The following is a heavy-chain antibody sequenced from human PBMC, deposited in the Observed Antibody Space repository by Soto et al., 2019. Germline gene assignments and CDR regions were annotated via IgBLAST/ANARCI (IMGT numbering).Heavy chain of an antibody. D-gene: IGHD4-17*01. V-gene: IGHV3-23*01. Sequence: GGSLRLSCAASGFTFSSYAMSWVRQAPGKGLEWVSAISGSGGSTYYADSVKGRFTISRDNSKNTLYLQMNSLRAEDTAVYYCARDLISDYGDYLGWFDPWGQGTLVTVSS. J-gene: IGHJ5*02. CDR1: GFTFSSYA. CDR2: ISGSGGST. CDR3: ARDLISDYGDYLGWFDP.